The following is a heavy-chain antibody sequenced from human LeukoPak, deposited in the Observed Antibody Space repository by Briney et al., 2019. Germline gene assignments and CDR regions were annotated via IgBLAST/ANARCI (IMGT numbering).Heavy chain of an antibody. CDR1: GDSVSNTAAS. D-gene: IGHD5/OR15-5a*01. J-gene: IGHJ5*02. CDR2: TYYRTKWYF. Sequence: SQTLSLTCGISGDSVSNTAASRNWIRQSPSRGLEWLGRTYYRTKWYFSYAVSVESRATINPDTSKNQFSLQLNSVTPEDTALYYCARGAHGSYVSVFDLWGQGTLVTVSS. CDR3: ARGAHGSYVSVFDL. V-gene: IGHV6-1*01.